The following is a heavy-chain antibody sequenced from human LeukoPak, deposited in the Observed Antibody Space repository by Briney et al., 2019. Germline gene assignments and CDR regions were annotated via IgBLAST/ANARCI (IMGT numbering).Heavy chain of an antibody. CDR3: AXXXRSTVAGGRNWFDP. D-gene: IGHD6-19*01. Sequence: GGSLRLSCAASGFTFSSYAMSWVRQAPGKGLEWVSAISGSGGSTYYADSVKGRFTISRDSSKNTLYLQINSLRAEDTAVYYCAXXXRSTVAGGRNWFDPWGQGTLVTVSS. CDR1: GFTFSSYA. V-gene: IGHV3-23*01. CDR2: ISGSGGST. J-gene: IGHJ5*02.